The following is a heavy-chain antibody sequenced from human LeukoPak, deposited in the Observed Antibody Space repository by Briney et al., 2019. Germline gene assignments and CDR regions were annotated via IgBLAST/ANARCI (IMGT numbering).Heavy chain of an antibody. CDR3: ARNSSDWYGYMDV. J-gene: IGHJ6*04. V-gene: IGHV1-18*01. CDR1: GYTFISYG. Sequence: ASVKVSCKASGYTFISYGISWVRQAPGQGLEWMGWIKTYNGYAHYAQKLQGRVTMTTETSTSTAYMELRSLRSDDTAVYYCARNSSDWYGYMDVWGKGTTVTVSS. D-gene: IGHD6-19*01. CDR2: IKTYNGYA.